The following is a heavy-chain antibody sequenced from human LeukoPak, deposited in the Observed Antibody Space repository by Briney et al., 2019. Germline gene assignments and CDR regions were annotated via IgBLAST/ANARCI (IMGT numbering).Heavy chain of an antibody. CDR1: GGSFSGYY. Sequence: SETLSLTCAVYGGSFSGYYWSWIRQPPGKGLEWIGEINHSGSTNYNPSLKSRVTLSVDTSKNQFSLKLSSVTAADTAVYYCARVVMVQGVLYYCYGMDVWGKGTTVTVSS. CDR2: INHSGST. D-gene: IGHD3-10*01. CDR3: ARVVMVQGVLYYCYGMDV. V-gene: IGHV4-34*01. J-gene: IGHJ6*04.